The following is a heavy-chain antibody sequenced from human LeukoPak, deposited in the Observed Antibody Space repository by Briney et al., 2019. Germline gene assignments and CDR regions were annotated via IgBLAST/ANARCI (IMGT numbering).Heavy chain of an antibody. Sequence: SVKVSCKASGGTFSSYAISWERQAPGQGLEWMGGIIPIFGTANYAQKFQGRVTITTDESTSTAYMELSSLRSEDTAVYYCARDGRGGSSMDYWGQGTLVTVSS. J-gene: IGHJ4*02. CDR1: GGTFSSYA. V-gene: IGHV1-69*05. CDR3: ARDGRGGSSMDY. D-gene: IGHD2-2*01. CDR2: IIPIFGTA.